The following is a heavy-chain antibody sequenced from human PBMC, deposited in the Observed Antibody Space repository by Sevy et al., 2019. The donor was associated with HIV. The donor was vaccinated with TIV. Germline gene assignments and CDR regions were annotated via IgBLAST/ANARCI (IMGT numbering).Heavy chain of an antibody. V-gene: IGHV3-23*01. CDR2: ISGSGGYT. CDR1: GFIFSSYV. J-gene: IGHJ4*02. D-gene: IGHD3-9*01. CDR3: AGGSLSGFDY. Sequence: GGSLRLSCAASGFIFSSYVMNWVRQAPGKGLEWVSGISGSGGYTYYADSVKGRFTISRDNSNKILYLEMNTLRVEDTAVYYCAGGSLSGFDYWGQGTLVTVSS.